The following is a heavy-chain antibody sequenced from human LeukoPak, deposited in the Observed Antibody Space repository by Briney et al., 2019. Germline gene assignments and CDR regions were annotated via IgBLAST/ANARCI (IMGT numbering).Heavy chain of an antibody. Sequence: GGSLRLSCAASGFTFSNAWMSWVRQAPGKGLEWVGRIKSKTDGGTTDYAAPVKGRFTISRDDSKNTLYLQMNSLKTEDTAVYYCTTATRKNYYYYMDVWGKGTTVTISS. D-gene: IGHD2-2*01. CDR1: GFTFSNAW. CDR3: TTATRKNYYYYMDV. CDR2: IKSKTDGGTT. J-gene: IGHJ6*03. V-gene: IGHV3-15*01.